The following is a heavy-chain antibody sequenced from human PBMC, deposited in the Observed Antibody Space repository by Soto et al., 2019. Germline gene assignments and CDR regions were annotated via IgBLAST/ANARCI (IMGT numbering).Heavy chain of an antibody. V-gene: IGHV5-10-1*01. D-gene: IGHD2-2*02. CDR1: GYSFTSNW. J-gene: IGHJ4*01. CDR3: ARSYCLPNSCYNDYFDY. CDR2: IDPRDSYT. Sequence: KTGESLKISCKGSGYSFTSNWISWVRQMPGKGLEWMGRIDPRDSYTNYSPSFQGHVTISVDKSDNTSYLQWSSLKASDTAIYFCARSYCLPNSCYNDYFDYWGRGTLVTVSS.